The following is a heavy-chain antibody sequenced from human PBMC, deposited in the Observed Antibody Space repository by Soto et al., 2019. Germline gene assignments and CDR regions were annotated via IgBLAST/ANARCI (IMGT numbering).Heavy chain of an antibody. V-gene: IGHV2-5*05. CDR3: AHDSNDWYGFDY. J-gene: IGHJ4*02. CDR2: IYWDDDK. Sequence: QITLKESGPTLVKPTRTLTLTCTFSGFSLSTSRVGVGWISQPPGKALEWLALIYWDDDKRYGPSLKSRLTITKDTSKNLVVLTMTNMDPVDTATSYCAHDSNDWYGFDYWGQGTLVTVSS. D-gene: IGHD6-19*01. CDR1: GFSLSTSRVG.